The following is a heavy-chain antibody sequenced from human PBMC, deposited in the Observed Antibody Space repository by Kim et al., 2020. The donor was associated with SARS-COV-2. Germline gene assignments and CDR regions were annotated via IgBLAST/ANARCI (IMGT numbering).Heavy chain of an antibody. CDR3: AREGNYYYYGMDV. J-gene: IGHJ6*02. V-gene: IGHV4-59*01. Sequence: YNPSLKSRVTISVDTSKNQFSLKLSSVTAADTAVYYCAREGNYYYYGMDVWGQGTTVTVSS.